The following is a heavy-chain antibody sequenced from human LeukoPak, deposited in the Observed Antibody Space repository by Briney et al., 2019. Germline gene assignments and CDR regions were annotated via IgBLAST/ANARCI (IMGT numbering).Heavy chain of an antibody. D-gene: IGHD5-12*01. CDR1: GGSMSPYH. V-gene: IGHV4-59*08. Sequence: SETLSLTCTVSGGSMSPYHWGWIRQPPGKGLEWTGYIYYSGSTNYNPSLKSRVTISVDTSKNQFSLKLSSVTAADTAVYYCARGGGYRPDYWGPGTLVTVSS. CDR3: ARGGGYRPDY. CDR2: IYYSGST. J-gene: IGHJ4*02.